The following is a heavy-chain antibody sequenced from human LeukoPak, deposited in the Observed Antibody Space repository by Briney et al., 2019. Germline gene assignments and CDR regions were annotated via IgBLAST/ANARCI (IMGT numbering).Heavy chain of an antibody. D-gene: IGHD6-19*01. Sequence: GSLRLSCAASGFTFSSYSMNWVRQAPGKGLEWVSYISSSSSTIYYADSVKGRFTISRDNAKNSLYLQMNSLRAEDTAVYYCAKDLTYSSGCVDYWGQGTLVTVSS. CDR1: GFTFSSYS. CDR3: AKDLTYSSGCVDY. V-gene: IGHV3-48*01. CDR2: ISSSSSTI. J-gene: IGHJ4*02.